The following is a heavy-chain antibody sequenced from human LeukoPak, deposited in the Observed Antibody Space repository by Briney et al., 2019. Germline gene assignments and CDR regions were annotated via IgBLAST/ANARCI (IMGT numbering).Heavy chain of an antibody. D-gene: IGHD1-1*01. V-gene: IGHV1-69*05. CDR3: VAQLVDAPPTFDY. CDR2: IFGTV. Sequence: GGSLRLSCAASGGSFSNFAISWVRQAPGQGFEWLGGIFGTVTYAPNFQGRVSFTTDESTSTAYMELSGLTSEDTAVYYFVAQLVDAPPTFDYWGQGTLVIVSS. CDR1: GGSFSNFA. J-gene: IGHJ4*02.